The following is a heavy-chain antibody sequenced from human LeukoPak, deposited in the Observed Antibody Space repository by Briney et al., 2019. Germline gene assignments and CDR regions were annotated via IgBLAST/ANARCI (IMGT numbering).Heavy chain of an antibody. CDR2: ISSSGENT. D-gene: IGHD3-16*02. Sequence: GGSLRLSCEASGFTFSTYGMSWVRQAPEKGLEWVSSISSSGENTYYADSVKGRFTISRGNSKSTVYFQMNSLRDTDTAIYYCAKETGADIYRPIDYWGQGILVTVSS. J-gene: IGHJ4*02. CDR3: AKETGADIYRPIDY. V-gene: IGHV3-23*01. CDR1: GFTFSTYG.